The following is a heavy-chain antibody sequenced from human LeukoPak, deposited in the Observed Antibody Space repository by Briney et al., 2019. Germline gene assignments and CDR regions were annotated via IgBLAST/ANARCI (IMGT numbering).Heavy chain of an antibody. J-gene: IGHJ4*02. CDR1: GGSIRSYY. V-gene: IGHV4-59*01. CDR2: IYYSGST. CDR3: ARKVVVAAAHYFDY. Sequence: SETLSLTCTVSGGSIRSYYWSWIRQPPGKGLECIGYIYYSGSTNYNPSLNSRVTISVDTSKNQFSLKLSSVTAADTAVYYCARKVVVAAAHYFDYWGQGTLLTVSS. D-gene: IGHD2-15*01.